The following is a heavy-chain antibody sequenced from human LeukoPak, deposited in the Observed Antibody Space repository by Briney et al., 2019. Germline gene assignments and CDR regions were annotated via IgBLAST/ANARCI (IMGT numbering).Heavy chain of an antibody. V-gene: IGHV4-34*01. CDR3: ASTERCSTTCPLDY. CDR2: INHSGST. J-gene: IGHJ4*02. Sequence: PAETLSLTCSVYGGSFRGYYWSWIRQPPGKGLEWIGEINHSGSTNYNPSLKSRVTISLDTSMKKFSLKLNSVTAADTAVYYCASTERCSTTCPLDYWGQGTLVTVSS. D-gene: IGHD2-2*01. CDR1: GGSFRGYY.